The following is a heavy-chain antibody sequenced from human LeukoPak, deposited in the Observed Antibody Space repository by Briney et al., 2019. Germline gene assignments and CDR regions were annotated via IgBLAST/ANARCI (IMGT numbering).Heavy chain of an antibody. CDR1: GFTFDDYG. CDR3: ARDRNTVSPGPLDY. V-gene: IGHV3-20*04. CDR2: INWNGGST. D-gene: IGHD4-17*01. J-gene: IGHJ4*02. Sequence: GGSLGLSCAASGFTFDDYGMSWVRQAPGKGLEWVSGINWNGGSTGYADSVKGRFTISRDNAKNSLYLQMNSLRAEDTALYYCARDRNTVSPGPLDYWGQGTLVTVSS.